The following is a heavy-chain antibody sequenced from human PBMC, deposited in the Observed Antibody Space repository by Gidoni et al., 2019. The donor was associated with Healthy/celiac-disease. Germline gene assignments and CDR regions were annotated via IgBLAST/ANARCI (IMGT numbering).Heavy chain of an antibody. J-gene: IGHJ3*02. D-gene: IGHD2-21*01. V-gene: IGHV4-59*08. CDR2: IYYSGST. CDR1: GGSISSYY. Sequence: QVQLQESGPGLVKPSETLSLTCPVSGGSISSYYWSWIRQPPGKGLEWIGYIYYSGSTNYNPSLKSRVTISVDTSKNQFSLKLSSVTAADTAVYYCARLSREDIVVVIAGDAFDIWGQGTMVTVSS. CDR3: ARLSREDIVVVIAGDAFDI.